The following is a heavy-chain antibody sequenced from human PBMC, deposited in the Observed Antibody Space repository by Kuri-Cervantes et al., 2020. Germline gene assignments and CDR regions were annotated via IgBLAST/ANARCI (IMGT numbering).Heavy chain of an antibody. CDR3: ARAEYSSGWYVYFDY. Sequence: SETLSLTCAVYGGSFSGYYWSWIRQPPGKGLEWIGEINHSGSTSYNPSLKSRVTISVDRSKNQFSLKLSSVTAADTAVYYCARAEYSSGWYVYFDYWGQGTLVTVSS. CDR2: INHSGST. CDR1: GGSFSGYY. V-gene: IGHV4-34*01. D-gene: IGHD6-19*01. J-gene: IGHJ4*02.